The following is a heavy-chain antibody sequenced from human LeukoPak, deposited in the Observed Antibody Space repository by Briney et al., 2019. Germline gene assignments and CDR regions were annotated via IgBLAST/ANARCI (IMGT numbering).Heavy chain of an antibody. J-gene: IGHJ6*03. D-gene: IGHD6-19*01. CDR2: ISGSATGSVTT. Sequence: GGSLRLSCAASGFTFSTYAMNWVRQAPGKGLEWVSAISGSATGSVTTYYTDSVKGRFTISRDNSKNTLYLQMNSLRGEDTAVYYCARDYSAAGLIGPRGYYYYMDVWGKGTTVTVSS. V-gene: IGHV3-23*01. CDR3: ARDYSAAGLIGPRGYYYYMDV. CDR1: GFTFSTYA.